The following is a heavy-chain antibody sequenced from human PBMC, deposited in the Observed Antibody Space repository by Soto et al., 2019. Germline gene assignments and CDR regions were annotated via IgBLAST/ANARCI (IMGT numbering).Heavy chain of an antibody. CDR2: IIPIFGTA. CDR3: ASGGGYCSGGSCYSVGAPRSYYYYGMDV. Sequence: ASVKVSCKASGGTFSSYAISWVRQAPGQGLEWMGGIIPIFGTANYAQKFQGRVTITADESTSTAYMELSSLRSEDTAVYYCASGGGYCSGGSCYSVGAPRSYYYYGMDVWGQGTTVTVSS. D-gene: IGHD2-15*01. V-gene: IGHV1-69*13. J-gene: IGHJ6*02. CDR1: GGTFSSYA.